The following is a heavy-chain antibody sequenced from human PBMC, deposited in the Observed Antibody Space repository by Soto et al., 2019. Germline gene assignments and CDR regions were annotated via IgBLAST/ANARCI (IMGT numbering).Heavy chain of an antibody. V-gene: IGHV6-1*01. CDR2: TYYRSKWYN. Sequence: PSQTLSLTCAISGDSVSSNSAAWNWIRQSPSRGLEWLGRTYYRSKWYNDYAVSVKSRITINPDTSKNQFSLQLNSVTPEDTAVYYCARDLAPSPAHCSGGSCYPDLAFDIWGQGTMVTVSS. J-gene: IGHJ3*02. CDR1: GDSVSSNSAA. D-gene: IGHD2-15*01. CDR3: ARDLAPSPAHCSGGSCYPDLAFDI.